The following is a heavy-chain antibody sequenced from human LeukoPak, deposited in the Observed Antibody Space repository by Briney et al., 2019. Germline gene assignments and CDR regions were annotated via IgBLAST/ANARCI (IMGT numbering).Heavy chain of an antibody. J-gene: IGHJ4*02. D-gene: IGHD3-10*01. CDR1: GGSIGSYY. Sequence: SETLSLTCTVSGGSIGSYYWSWIRQPPGKGLEWIGYIYYSGSTNYNPSLKSQVTISVDTSKNQFSLKLSSVTAADTAVYYCASSYGSGDFDYWGQGTLVTVSS. CDR3: ASSYGSGDFDY. CDR2: IYYSGST. V-gene: IGHV4-59*01.